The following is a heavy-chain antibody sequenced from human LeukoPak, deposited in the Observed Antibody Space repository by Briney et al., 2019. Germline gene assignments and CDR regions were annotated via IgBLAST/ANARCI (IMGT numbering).Heavy chain of an antibody. CDR2: INHSGST. Sequence: SETLSLTCAAYGGSFSGYYWSWIRQPPGKGLEWTGEINHSGSTNYNPSLKSRVTISVDTSKNQFSLKLSSVTAADTAVYYCARLFFFDYWGQGTLVTVSS. CDR3: ARLFFFDY. V-gene: IGHV4-34*01. J-gene: IGHJ4*02. CDR1: GGSFSGYY.